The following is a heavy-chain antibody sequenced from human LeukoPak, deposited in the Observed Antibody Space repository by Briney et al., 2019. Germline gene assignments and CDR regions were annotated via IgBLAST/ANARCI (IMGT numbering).Heavy chain of an antibody. Sequence: PGRSLRLSCAASGFTFSSYSMNWVRQAPGKGLEWVSSISSSSSYIYYADSVKGRFTISRDNAKNSLYLQMNSLRAEDTAVYYCVRSAFLTTEFYFDYWGHGTLVTVSS. J-gene: IGHJ4*01. CDR1: GFTFSSYS. D-gene: IGHD4-11*01. V-gene: IGHV3-21*01. CDR2: ISSSSSYI. CDR3: VRSAFLTTEFYFDY.